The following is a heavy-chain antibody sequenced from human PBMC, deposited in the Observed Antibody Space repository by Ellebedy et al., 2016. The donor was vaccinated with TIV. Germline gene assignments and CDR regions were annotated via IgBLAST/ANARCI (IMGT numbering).Heavy chain of an antibody. D-gene: IGHD1-1*01. Sequence: GESLKISCAASGFIFSSYAMHWVRQAPGKGLEWVAVISYAGSNKDYADSVKGRFTISRDNSKNTLYLQMNSLRAEDTAVYYCAAGNDGGWFDPWGQGTLVTVSS. CDR2: ISYAGSNK. CDR3: AAGNDGGWFDP. CDR1: GFIFSSYA. V-gene: IGHV3-30-3*01. J-gene: IGHJ5*02.